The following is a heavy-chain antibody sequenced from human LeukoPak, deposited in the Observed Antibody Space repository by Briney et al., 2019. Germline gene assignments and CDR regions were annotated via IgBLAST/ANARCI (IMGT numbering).Heavy chain of an antibody. V-gene: IGHV3-66*02. CDR2: IHTGGTT. D-gene: IGHD6-6*01. CDR1: GIDISYHY. J-gene: IGHJ6*03. Sequence: GGSLRLSCVASGIDISYHYVGWVRQAPGKGLEWVSVIHTGGTTHYADSVKGRFTISKDNSNNTVYLQMNSLRAEDTAVYYCAKDLGSSSLHYYYFYMDVWGKGTTVTVSS. CDR3: AKDLGSSSLHYYYFYMDV.